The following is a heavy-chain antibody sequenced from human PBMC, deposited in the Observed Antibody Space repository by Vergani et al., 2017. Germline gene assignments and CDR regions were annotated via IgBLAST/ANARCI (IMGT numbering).Heavy chain of an antibody. CDR3: AKGGEMATILWRAYYYGMDV. Sequence: EVQLVESGGGLVQPGRSLRLSCAASGFTFDDYAMHWVRQAPGKGLEWVSGISWNSGSIGYADSVKGRFTISRDNAKNSLYLQMNSLRAEDTAVYYCAKGGEMATILWRAYYYGMDVWGQGTTVTVSS. V-gene: IGHV3-9*01. CDR1: GFTFDDYA. CDR2: ISWNSGSI. D-gene: IGHD5-24*01. J-gene: IGHJ6*02.